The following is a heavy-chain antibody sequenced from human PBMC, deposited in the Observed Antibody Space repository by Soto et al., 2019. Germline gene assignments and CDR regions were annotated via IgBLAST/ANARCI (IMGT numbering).Heavy chain of an antibody. CDR1: GGSISSSSYY. Sequence: TLSLTCTVSGGSISSSSYYWGWIRQPPGEALEWLALIYWDDDKRYNSSLKSRLTITKDTSRDQVVLAMTNMDPMDTATYFCAHSQRGPRDFWGPGILVTVSS. V-gene: IGHV2-5*02. CDR2: IYWDDDK. CDR3: AHSQRGPRDF. J-gene: IGHJ4*02. D-gene: IGHD5-12*01.